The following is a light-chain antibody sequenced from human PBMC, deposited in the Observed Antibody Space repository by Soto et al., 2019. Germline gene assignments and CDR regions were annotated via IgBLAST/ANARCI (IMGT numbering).Light chain of an antibody. CDR2: EVS. Sequence: QSALTQPPSASGSPGQSVTISCTGTSSDVGGYNYVSWYQHHPGKAPRLMIYEVSKRPSGVPDRFSGSKSGNTASLTVSGLQAEDEAEYYCSSYAGSNNFVVFGGRTKLTVL. CDR3: SSYAGSNNFVV. J-gene: IGLJ2*01. CDR1: SSDVGGYNY. V-gene: IGLV2-8*01.